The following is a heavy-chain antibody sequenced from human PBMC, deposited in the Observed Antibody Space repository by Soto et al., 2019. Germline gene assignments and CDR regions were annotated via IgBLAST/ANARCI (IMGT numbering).Heavy chain of an antibody. D-gene: IGHD2-2*01. J-gene: IGHJ4*02. V-gene: IGHV4-59*01. CDR3: ARRVCSSAGCPYYIDF. Sequence: TETLSLTCTVSGGSISNYYWSWIRQPPGKGLEWIGYIYYSGSTNYNPSLKSRVTISVDTSKNQFSLKLNSVTAADTAVYYCARRVCSSAGCPYYIDFSGPGTLVSVSS. CDR1: GGSISNYY. CDR2: IYYSGST.